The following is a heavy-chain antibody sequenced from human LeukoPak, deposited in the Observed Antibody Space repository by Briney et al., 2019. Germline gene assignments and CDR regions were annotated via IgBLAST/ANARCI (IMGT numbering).Heavy chain of an antibody. J-gene: IGHJ4*02. CDR2: IYHSGTT. Sequence: PSGTLSLTCTVSGGSISSDNWWTWVRQPPGKGLECIGEIYHSGTTKYNPSLKSRVTISVDTSKNQFSLKLSSVTAADTAVYYCARHVYGRYFDWLFDYWGQGTLVTVSS. V-gene: IGHV4-4*02. CDR1: GGSISSDNW. D-gene: IGHD3-9*01. CDR3: ARHVYGRYFDWLFDY.